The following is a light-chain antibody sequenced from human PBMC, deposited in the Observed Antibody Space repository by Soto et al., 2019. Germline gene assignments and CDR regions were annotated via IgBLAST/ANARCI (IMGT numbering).Light chain of an antibody. Sequence: EIVMTQSPATLSVSPGERATLSRRASQSVSSNLAWYQQKPGQAPRLLIYGASTRATGIPARFSGSGSGTDFTLTFSTLLFKDFAVYYCQKYNNWPPFTFGPGTKVDI. CDR1: QSVSSN. V-gene: IGKV3-15*01. CDR2: GAS. J-gene: IGKJ3*01. CDR3: QKYNNWPPFT.